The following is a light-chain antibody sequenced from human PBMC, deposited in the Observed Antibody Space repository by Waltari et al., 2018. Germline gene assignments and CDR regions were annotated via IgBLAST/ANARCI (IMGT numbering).Light chain of an antibody. J-gene: IGKJ1*01. Sequence: DIQMTQSPSSLSASVGDRVTITCRASQTISNYLNWYQQKPGKAPKLLIYTTSTLQSGVPSRFSGSGSGTDFTLTISSLQPEDFATYYCQQSYSSPRTFGQGTKVENK. CDR3: QQSYSSPRT. V-gene: IGKV1-39*01. CDR2: TTS. CDR1: QTISNY.